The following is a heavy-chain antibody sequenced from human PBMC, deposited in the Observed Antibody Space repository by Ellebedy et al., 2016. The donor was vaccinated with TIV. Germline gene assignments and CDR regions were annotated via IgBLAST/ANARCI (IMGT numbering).Heavy chain of an antibody. J-gene: IGHJ6*02. Sequence: GESLKISCMGSGYRFTNYWVGWLRHMPGKGLQWMGIINPGDSDTSYSPSFQGQFTISADKSINTAYLQWSTLTASDSAIYYCTRIAATGPVGSYYRGMDVWGRGTTVTVSS. CDR3: TRIAATGPVGSYYRGMDV. V-gene: IGHV5-51*01. CDR1: GYRFTNYW. D-gene: IGHD6-13*01. CDR2: INPGDSDT.